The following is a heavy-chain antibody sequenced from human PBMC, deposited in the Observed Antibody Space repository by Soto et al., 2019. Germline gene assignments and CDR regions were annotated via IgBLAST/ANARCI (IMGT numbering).Heavy chain of an antibody. CDR2: IYYCGST. V-gene: IGHV4-59*01. J-gene: IGHJ6*03. Sequence: SETLSLTCTVSGGSISSYYWSWIRQPPGKGLEWIGYIYYCGSTNYNPSLKSRVTISVDTSKNQFSLKLSSVTAADTAVYYCAREVNCSGGSCYGSYYYYMDVWGKGTTVTVSS. CDR3: AREVNCSGGSCYGSYYYYMDV. CDR1: GGSISSYY. D-gene: IGHD2-15*01.